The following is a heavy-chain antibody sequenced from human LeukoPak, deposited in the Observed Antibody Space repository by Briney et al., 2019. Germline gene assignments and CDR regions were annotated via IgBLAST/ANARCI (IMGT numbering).Heavy chain of an antibody. CDR3: ARTPSGYLANWFDP. D-gene: IGHD3-22*01. J-gene: IGHJ5*02. V-gene: IGHV4-39*01. CDR1: GGSLSSSSYY. CDR2: IYYSGST. Sequence: SETLSLTCTVSGGSLSSSSYYWGWLRQPPGTGLEWIGSIYYSGSTYYNPSLKSRVTISVDTSKNQFSLKLSSVTAADTAVYYCARTPSGYLANWFDPWGQGTLVTVSS.